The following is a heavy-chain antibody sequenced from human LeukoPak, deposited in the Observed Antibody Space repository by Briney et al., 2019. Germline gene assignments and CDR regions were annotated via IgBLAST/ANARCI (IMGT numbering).Heavy chain of an antibody. V-gene: IGHV1-18*01. J-gene: IGHJ4*02. CDR3: ARDPRDYDYVWGSYRLFDY. CDR2: ISAYNGNT. CDR1: GYTFTSYG. D-gene: IGHD3-16*02. Sequence: GASVKVSCKASGYTFTSYGISWVRQAPGQGLEWMGWISAYNGNTNYAQKLQGRVTMTTDTSTSTAYMELRSLRSDDTAVYYCARDPRDYDYVWGSYRLFDYWGQGTLVTVSS.